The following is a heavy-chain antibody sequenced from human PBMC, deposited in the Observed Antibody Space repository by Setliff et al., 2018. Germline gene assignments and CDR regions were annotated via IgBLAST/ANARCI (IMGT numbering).Heavy chain of an antibody. CDR3: AKHRSYFDY. CDR2: IYHSGST. V-gene: IGHV4-38-2*02. CDR1: GYSISNDYF. J-gene: IGHJ4*02. Sequence: ASETLSLTCTVSGYSISNDYFWGWIRQPPGKGLEWIGSIYHSGSTSYYPSLKSRVTISVDTSKNQFSLNLSSVTAADTAVYYCAKHRSYFDYWGQGTRVTVST.